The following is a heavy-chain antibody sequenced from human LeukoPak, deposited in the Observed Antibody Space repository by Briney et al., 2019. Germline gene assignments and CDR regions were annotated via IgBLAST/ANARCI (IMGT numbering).Heavy chain of an antibody. D-gene: IGHD1-20*01. CDR1: GYSFTSHW. Sequence: PGESLKISCQGTGYSFTSHWIGWVRQMPGKSLEWMGIIYPGDSDTRYSPSFQGQVTISVDKSINTAYLQWSSLKASDTAMYYCARHDGYDWNDVGHWGQGTLVTVSS. CDR2: IYPGDSDT. CDR3: ARHDGYDWNDVGH. V-gene: IGHV5-51*01. J-gene: IGHJ4*02.